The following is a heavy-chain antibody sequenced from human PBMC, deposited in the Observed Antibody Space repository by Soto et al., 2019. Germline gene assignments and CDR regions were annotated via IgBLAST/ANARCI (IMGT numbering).Heavy chain of an antibody. D-gene: IGHD4-17*01. CDR1: GITFRGSA. J-gene: IGHJ4*02. CDR3: TRRDDFGNYESHF. Sequence: GGSLRLSCATSGITFRGSAIHWVRLASGKRLEWVGRIRSSANSFATAYGGSVEGRFTISRDDSKNTAYLQMNSLKTEDTAVYYCTRRDDFGNYESHFWGKGTQVTVSS. V-gene: IGHV3-73*01. CDR2: IRSSANSFAT.